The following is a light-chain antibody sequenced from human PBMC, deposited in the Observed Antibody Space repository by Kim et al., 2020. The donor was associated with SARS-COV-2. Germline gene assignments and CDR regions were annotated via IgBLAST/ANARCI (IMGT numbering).Light chain of an antibody. V-gene: IGKV3-15*01. CDR2: DAS. J-gene: IGKJ2*01. Sequence: EIVMAQSPATLSVSPGERATLSCRASQSISTNLAWYQQKPGQAPRLFIYDASTRAIDVPARFTGSGSGTDFTLTISSLQSEDFAVYYCQQYNNWPPYTFGQGTKLEI. CDR1: QSISTN. CDR3: QQYNNWPPYT.